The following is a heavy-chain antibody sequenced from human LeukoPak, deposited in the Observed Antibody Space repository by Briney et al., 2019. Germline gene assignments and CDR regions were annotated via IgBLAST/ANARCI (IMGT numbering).Heavy chain of an antibody. Sequence: ASVKVSCKASGYTFTGYYMHWVRQAPGQGLEWMGWINPNSGGTNYAQKFQGRVTMTRDTSISTAYMELSRLRSDDTAVYYCARESSAELLRNWYFDLWGRGTLVTASS. D-gene: IGHD2-15*01. J-gene: IGHJ2*01. CDR3: ARESSAELLRNWYFDL. CDR1: GYTFTGYY. V-gene: IGHV1-2*02. CDR2: INPNSGGT.